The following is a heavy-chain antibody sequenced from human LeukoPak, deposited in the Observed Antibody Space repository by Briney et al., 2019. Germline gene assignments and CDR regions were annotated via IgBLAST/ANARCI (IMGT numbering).Heavy chain of an antibody. J-gene: IGHJ4*02. D-gene: IGHD4-23*01. CDR3: ARRGGNYYIDY. V-gene: IGHV1-69*13. Sequence: SEKVSCKASGGAFSSYAISWVRQAPGQGLEWMGGIIPIFGTANYAQKFQGRVTITADESTSTAYMELSSLRPEDTAVYYCARRGGNYYIDYWGQGTLVTVSS. CDR1: GGAFSSYA. CDR2: IIPIFGTA.